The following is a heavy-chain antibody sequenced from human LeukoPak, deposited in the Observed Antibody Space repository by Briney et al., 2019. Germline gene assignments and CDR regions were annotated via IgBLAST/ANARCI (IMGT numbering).Heavy chain of an antibody. Sequence: PSETLSLTCTVSGGSISSYYWSWTRQPAGKGLEWIGRIYTSGSTNYNPSLKSRVTISVDKSKNQFSQKLSSVTAADTAVYYCARATIAVAGFPFDYWGQGTLVTVSS. J-gene: IGHJ4*02. V-gene: IGHV4-4*07. CDR3: ARATIAVAGFPFDY. CDR2: IYTSGST. CDR1: GGSISSYY. D-gene: IGHD6-19*01.